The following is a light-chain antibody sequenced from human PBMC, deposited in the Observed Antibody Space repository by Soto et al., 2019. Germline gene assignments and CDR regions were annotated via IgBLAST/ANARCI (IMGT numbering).Light chain of an antibody. CDR1: ESLLHTDGNTY. Sequence: DVVMTQTPLSSPVTLGQPASFSCRSSESLLHTDGNTYLNWLQQRPGQPPRLLIINASYRYSGVLDRFRGTGGGTDLTLELSRVESEDDGSYYGVQATEYPPYTFGQGTKLEIE. J-gene: IGKJ2*01. CDR2: NAS. CDR3: VQATEYPPYT. V-gene: IGKV2-24*01.